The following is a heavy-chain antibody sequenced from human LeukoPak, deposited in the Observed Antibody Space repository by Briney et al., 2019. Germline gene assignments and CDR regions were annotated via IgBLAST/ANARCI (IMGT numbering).Heavy chain of an antibody. V-gene: IGHV3-48*03. Sequence: GGSLRLSCAASGFTFSSYEMNWVRQAPGKGLEWVSYISSSGSTIYYADSVKGRFTISRDNAKNSLYLQMNSLRAEDTAVYYCARDPGYDYVWGGYRSFDYWGQGTLVTVSS. J-gene: IGHJ4*02. D-gene: IGHD3-16*02. CDR2: ISSSGSTI. CDR1: GFTFSSYE. CDR3: ARDPGYDYVWGGYRSFDY.